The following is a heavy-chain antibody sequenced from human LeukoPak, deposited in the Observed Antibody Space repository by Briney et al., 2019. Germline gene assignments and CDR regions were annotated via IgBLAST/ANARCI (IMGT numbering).Heavy chain of an antibody. CDR2: IYYSGST. D-gene: IGHD3-10*01. CDR3: ASYYYGSGNH. Sequence: SETLSLTCTVSGGSISSSSYYRGWIRQPPGKGLEWIGSIYYSGSTYYNPSLKSRVTISVDTSKNQFSLRLSSLTAADTAVYYCASYYYGSGNHWGQGTLVTVSS. J-gene: IGHJ5*02. CDR1: GGSISSSSYY. V-gene: IGHV4-39*07.